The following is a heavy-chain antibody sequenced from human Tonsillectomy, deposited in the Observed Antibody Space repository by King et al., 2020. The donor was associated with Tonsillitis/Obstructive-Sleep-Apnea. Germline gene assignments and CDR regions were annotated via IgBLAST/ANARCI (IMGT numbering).Heavy chain of an antibody. Sequence: VQLVESGGGLVQPGGSLRLSCAASGFTFSSYAMSWVRQAPGKGLEWVSAISGSGGSTYYADYVKGRLTISRDNSKNTLYLQLNSLRAEDTAVYYCAKDWGAAAGTYYYYMDVWGKGTTVTVSS. CDR2: ISGSGGST. V-gene: IGHV3-23*04. CDR1: GFTFSSYA. CDR3: AKDWGAAAGTYYYYMDV. D-gene: IGHD6-13*01. J-gene: IGHJ6*03.